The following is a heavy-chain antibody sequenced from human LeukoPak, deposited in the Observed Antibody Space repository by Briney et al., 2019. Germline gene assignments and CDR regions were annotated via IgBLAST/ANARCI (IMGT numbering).Heavy chain of an antibody. CDR1: GGSISSGSYY. V-gene: IGHV4-61*02. CDR3: ARGGPTNFDY. CDR2: IYTSGST. Sequence: SETLSLTCTVSGGSISSGSYYWSWIRQPAGKGLEWIGRIYTSGSTNYNPSLKSRVTISVDTSKNQFSLKLSSVTAADTAVYYCARGGPTNFDYWGQGTLVTVSS. J-gene: IGHJ4*02.